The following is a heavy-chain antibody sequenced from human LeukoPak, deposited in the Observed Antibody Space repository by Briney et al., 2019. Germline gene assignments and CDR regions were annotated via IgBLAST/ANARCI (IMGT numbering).Heavy chain of an antibody. CDR2: ISDDGNRK. CDR3: VKDLSGYWTFDY. V-gene: IGHV3-30-3*01. D-gene: IGHD1-1*01. Sequence: GGSLRLSCAASGFTFSGYAMHWVRQAPGKGLEWVAVISDDGNRKYYADSVQGRFTISRDNSKNTLYLQMNSLRAEDTAVYFCVKDLSGYWTFDYWGQGTLVTVSS. CDR1: GFTFSGYA. J-gene: IGHJ4*02.